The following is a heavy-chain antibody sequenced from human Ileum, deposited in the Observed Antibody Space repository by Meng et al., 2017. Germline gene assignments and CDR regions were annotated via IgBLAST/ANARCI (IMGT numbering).Heavy chain of an antibody. D-gene: IGHD3-10*01. V-gene: IGHV3-7*01. CDR1: GFTFSSYW. CDR2: IKQDGSEK. Sequence: GGSLRLSCAASGFTFSSYWMSWVRQAPGKGLEWVANIKQDGSEKYYVDSVKGRFTISRDNAKNSLYLQMNSLRAEDTAVYYCARGIIVIIMVRGVNDAIDIWGQGTKVTVSS. J-gene: IGHJ3*02. CDR3: ARGIIVIIMVRGVNDAIDI.